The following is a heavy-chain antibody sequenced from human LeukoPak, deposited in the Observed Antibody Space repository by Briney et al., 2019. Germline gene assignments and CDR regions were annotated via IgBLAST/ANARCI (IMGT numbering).Heavy chain of an antibody. CDR3: CWLSPGKREYYFDY. J-gene: IGHJ4*02. CDR2: FDPEEGET. CDR1: GYNFTEIA. Sequence: ASVKVSCKVSGYNFTEIAMHWVRQAPGKGLEWVGGFDPEEGETVYAQKFQGRVALTEDTSTDTAYMELSSLRSEDTAMYFCCWLSPGKREYYFDYWGQGTLVTVSS. D-gene: IGHD3-16*01. V-gene: IGHV1-24*01.